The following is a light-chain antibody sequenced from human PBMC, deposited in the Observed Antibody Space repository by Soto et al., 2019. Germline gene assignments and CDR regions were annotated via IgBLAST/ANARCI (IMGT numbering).Light chain of an antibody. CDR3: CSYAGSSTFVV. CDR1: SGDVGTYKL. V-gene: IGLV2-23*03. CDR2: EGT. Sequence: QSALTQPASVSGSPGQSITISCTGTSGDVGTYKLVSWYQHHPGKVPRLMIYEGTKRPSGVSDRFSGSKSGNTASLTISGLQAEDEADYYCCSYAGSSTFVVFGGGTQVTVL. J-gene: IGLJ2*01.